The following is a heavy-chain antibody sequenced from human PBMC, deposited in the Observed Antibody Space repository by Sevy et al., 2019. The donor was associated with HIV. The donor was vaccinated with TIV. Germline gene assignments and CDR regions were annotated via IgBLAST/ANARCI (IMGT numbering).Heavy chain of an antibody. D-gene: IGHD2-15*01. Sequence: ASVKVSCKVSGYTFTTYRITWVRQAPGQGLEWMGWISPHNGDTNHAQNLQGRVTMITDTSTTTAYMELRSLRFDDTAIYYCARAYCSGGSCYSLAYWGQGTLVTVSS. CDR2: ISPHNGDT. CDR3: ARAYCSGGSCYSLAY. CDR1: GYTFTTYR. J-gene: IGHJ4*02. V-gene: IGHV1-18*01.